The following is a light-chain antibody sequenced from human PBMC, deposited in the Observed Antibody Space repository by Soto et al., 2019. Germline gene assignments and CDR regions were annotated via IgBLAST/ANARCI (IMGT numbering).Light chain of an antibody. CDR1: SSDVGGYNY. Sequence: QSVLTQPPSASGSPGQSVAISCTGTSSDVGGYNYVSWYQHHPGKAPKLKIYEVNKRPSGVPDRFSGSTSGNTASLTVSGPQAEDETDYYCSSYAGSRDVFGTESMGTVL. CDR2: EVN. CDR3: SSYAGSRDV. J-gene: IGLJ1*01. V-gene: IGLV2-8*01.